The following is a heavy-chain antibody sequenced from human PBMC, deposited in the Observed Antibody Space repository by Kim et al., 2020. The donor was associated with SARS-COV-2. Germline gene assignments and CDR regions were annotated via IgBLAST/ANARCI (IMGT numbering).Heavy chain of an antibody. Sequence: ASVKVSCKASGYTFTTYDSNWVRQATGQGLEWMGWMNPNSGNTGYAQKFQGRVTMTRDASISTAYMELSSLKSEDTAVYYCARKGSSDYWGQATQVTVSS. V-gene: IGHV1-8*02. CDR1: GYTFTTYD. CDR2: MNPNSGNT. CDR3: ARKGSSDY. J-gene: IGHJ4*02.